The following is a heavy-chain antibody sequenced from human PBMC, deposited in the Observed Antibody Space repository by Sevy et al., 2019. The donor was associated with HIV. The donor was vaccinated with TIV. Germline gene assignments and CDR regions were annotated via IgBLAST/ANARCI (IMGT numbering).Heavy chain of an antibody. D-gene: IGHD2-15*01. V-gene: IGHV3-9*01. CDR2: ISWNSGSI. CDR3: AKDMRYCSGGSCYNYGMDV. Sequence: GGSLRLSCAASGFTFDDYAMHWVRQAPGKGLEWVSGISWNSGSIGYADAVKGRFTISRDNAKNSRYLKMNSLRAEDTALYYCAKDMRYCSGGSCYNYGMDVWGQGTTVTVSS. CDR1: GFTFDDYA. J-gene: IGHJ6*02.